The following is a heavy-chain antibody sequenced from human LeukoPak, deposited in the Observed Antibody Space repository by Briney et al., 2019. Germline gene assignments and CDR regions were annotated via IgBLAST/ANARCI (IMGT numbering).Heavy chain of an antibody. D-gene: IGHD3-22*01. J-gene: IGHJ5*02. CDR3: ERGDSSACSRWFDH. Sequence: ASVKVSSKASGDTITGYYMRGVPQAPGQGLEWMGWINPNSGGTNYPQKFQGTVTMTMDTSISTSYMELNRMRSDDTAVYYCERGDSSACSRWFDHWGQGTQVTVSS. CDR1: GDTITGYY. CDR2: INPNSGGT. V-gene: IGHV1-2*02.